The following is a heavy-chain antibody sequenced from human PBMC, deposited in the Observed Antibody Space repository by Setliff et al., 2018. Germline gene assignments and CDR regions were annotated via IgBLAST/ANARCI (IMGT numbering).Heavy chain of an antibody. CDR1: GGSFSGYY. CDR2: INHSGST. D-gene: IGHD3-3*01. J-gene: IGHJ6*02. V-gene: IGHV4-34*01. CDR3: ARGSQYYNFWSGYHLDYYYYGMDV. Sequence: SETLSLTCAVYGGSFSGYYWSWIRQPPGKGLEWIGEINHSGSTNYNPSLKSRVTISVDTSKNQFSLKLSSVTAADTAAYYCARGSQYYNFWSGYHLDYYYYGMDVWGQGTTVTVSS.